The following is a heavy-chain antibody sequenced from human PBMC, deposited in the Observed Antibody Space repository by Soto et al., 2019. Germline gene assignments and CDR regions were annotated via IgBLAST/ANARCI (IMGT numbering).Heavy chain of an antibody. Sequence: QVQLVQSGAEVKKPGASVKVSCKASGYTFTSYGIAWVRLAPGQGLEWMGWISAQNSKTTYARKFQGRATLTTDTYQNKAYLGLRSLKTDHTAIYYWASRGYFHSRGYLGYGGKGTRVTVAS. CDR2: ISAQNSKT. D-gene: IGHD3-22*01. J-gene: IGHJ4*02. CDR3: ASRGYFHSRGYLGY. V-gene: IGHV1-18*04. CDR1: GYTFTSYG.